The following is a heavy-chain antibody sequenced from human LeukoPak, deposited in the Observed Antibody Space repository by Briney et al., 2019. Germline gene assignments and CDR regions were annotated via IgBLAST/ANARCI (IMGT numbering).Heavy chain of an antibody. CDR2: IYYSGST. CDR1: GGSISSYY. D-gene: IGHD3-3*01. CDR3: ARDSPPLYDFLRGYNPSYYYGMDV. Sequence: SETLSLTCTVSGGSISSYYWSWIRHPPGKGLVWIGYIYYSGSTNYNPSLKSRVTISVDTSKNQFSLKLSSVTAADTAVYYRARDSPPLYDFLRGYNPSYYYGMDVWGQGTTVTVSS. V-gene: IGHV4-59*01. J-gene: IGHJ6*02.